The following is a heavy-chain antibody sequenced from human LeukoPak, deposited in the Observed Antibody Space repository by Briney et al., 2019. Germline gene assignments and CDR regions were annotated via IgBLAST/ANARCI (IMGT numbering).Heavy chain of an antibody. CDR2: ISSSSSYI. V-gene: IGHV3-21*01. J-gene: IGHJ4*02. CDR1: GFTFSSYS. CDR3: AKEGAPSYYYDSSFDY. D-gene: IGHD3-22*01. Sequence: PGGSLRLSCAASGFTFSSYSMNWVRQAPGKGLEWVSSISSSSSYIYYADSVKGRFTISRDNSKNTLYLQMNSLRAEDTAVYYCAKEGAPSYYYDSSFDYWGQGTLVTVSS.